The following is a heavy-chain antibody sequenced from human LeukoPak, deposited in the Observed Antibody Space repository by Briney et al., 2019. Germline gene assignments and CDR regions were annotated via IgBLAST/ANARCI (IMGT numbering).Heavy chain of an antibody. J-gene: IGHJ5*02. CDR3: ARDGSGWPQAGSWFDP. CDR1: GFTFSSYG. CDR2: ISYDGSNK. D-gene: IGHD6-19*01. Sequence: PGGSLRLSCAASGFTFSSYGMHWVRQAPGKGLEWVAVISYDGSNKYYADSVKGRFTISRDNSKSTLYLQMNSLRAEDTAVYYCARDGSGWPQAGSWFDPWGQGTLVTVSS. V-gene: IGHV3-30*03.